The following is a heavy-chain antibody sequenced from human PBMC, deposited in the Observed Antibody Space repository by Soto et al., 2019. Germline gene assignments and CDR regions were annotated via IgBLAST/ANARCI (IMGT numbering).Heavy chain of an antibody. J-gene: IGHJ4*02. CDR1: GGSISSYY. CDR3: ARVFGDIAAAFDY. V-gene: IGHV4-59*01. D-gene: IGHD6-13*01. CDR2: IYYSGST. Sequence: PSETLSLTCTVSGGSISSYYWSWIRQPPGKGLEWIGYIYYSGSTNYNPSLKSRVTISVDTSKNQFSLKLSSVTAADTAVYYCARVFGDIAAAFDYWGQGTLVTVSS.